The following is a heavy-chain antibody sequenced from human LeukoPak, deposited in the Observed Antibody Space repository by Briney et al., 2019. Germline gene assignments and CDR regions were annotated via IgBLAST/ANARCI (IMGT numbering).Heavy chain of an antibody. Sequence: PSETLSLTCAVYGGSFSGYYWSWIRQPAGKGLEWIGRIYTSGSTNYNPSLKSRVTISVDTSKNQFSLKLSSVTAADTAVYYCARSPHSYYYYMDVWGKGTTVTVSS. CDR2: IYTSGST. J-gene: IGHJ6*03. CDR1: GGSFSGYY. CDR3: ARSPHSYYYYMDV. V-gene: IGHV4-59*10.